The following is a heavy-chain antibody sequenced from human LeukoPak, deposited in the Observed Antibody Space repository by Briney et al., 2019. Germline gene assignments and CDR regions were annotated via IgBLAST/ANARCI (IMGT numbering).Heavy chain of an antibody. Sequence: SETLSLTCTVSGGSISSYYWSWIRQPPGKGLEWTGYIYYSGSTNYNPSLKSRVTISVDTSKNQFSLKLSSVTAADTAVYYCARKLYDYFDYWGQGTLVTVSS. CDR3: ARKLYDYFDY. CDR2: IYYSGST. CDR1: GGSISSYY. J-gene: IGHJ4*02. D-gene: IGHD2-2*02. V-gene: IGHV4-59*01.